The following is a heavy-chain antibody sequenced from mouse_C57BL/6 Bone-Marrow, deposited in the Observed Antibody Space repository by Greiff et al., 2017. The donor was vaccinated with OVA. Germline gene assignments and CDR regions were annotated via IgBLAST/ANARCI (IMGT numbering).Heavy chain of an antibody. CDR2: INPSNGGT. J-gene: IGHJ2*01. V-gene: IGHV1-53*01. Sequence: QVQLQQPGTELVKPGASVKLSCKASGYTFTSYWMHWVKQGPGQGLEWIGNINPSNGGTNYNEKFKSKATLTVDKSSSTAYMQLSSLTSEDSAVYYCARSEGNYRYFDYWGQGTTLTVSS. D-gene: IGHD2-1*01. CDR3: ARSEGNYRYFDY. CDR1: GYTFTSYW.